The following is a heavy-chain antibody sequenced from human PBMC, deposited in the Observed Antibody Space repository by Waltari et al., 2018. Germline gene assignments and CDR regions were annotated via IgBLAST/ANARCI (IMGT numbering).Heavy chain of an antibody. J-gene: IGHJ4*02. CDR2: ISYDGSNK. D-gene: IGHD3-10*01. CDR1: GFTFSSYA. V-gene: IGHV3-30-3*01. CDR3: AKVYRG. Sequence: QVQLVESGGGVVQPGRSLRLSCAASGFTFSSYAMHWVRQAPGKGLEWVAVISYDGSNKYYADSVKGRFTISRDNSKNTLYLQMNSLRAEDTAVYYCAKVYRGWGQGTLVTVSS.